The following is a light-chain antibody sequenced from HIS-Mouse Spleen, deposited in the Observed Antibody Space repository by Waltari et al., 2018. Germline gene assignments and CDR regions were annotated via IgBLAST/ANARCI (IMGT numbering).Light chain of an antibody. CDR3: QAWDSSTDVV. Sequence: SYQLTQPPSVSVSPGQTASITCSGDQLGDKYACWYQQKPGQSPVLVIHQDSKRPSGIPERFSGSNSGNTATLTISGTQAMDEADYYCQAWDSSTDVVFGGGTKLTVL. V-gene: IGLV3-1*01. J-gene: IGLJ2*01. CDR1: QLGDKY. CDR2: QDS.